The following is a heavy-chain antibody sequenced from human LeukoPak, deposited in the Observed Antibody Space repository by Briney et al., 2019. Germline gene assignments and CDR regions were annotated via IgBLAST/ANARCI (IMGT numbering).Heavy chain of an antibody. V-gene: IGHV3-43*02. CDR3: AKGTGPGAYLVDF. CDR2: ISANGDNI. Sequence: PGGSLRLSCVASGLSFTDHAMHLVRQAPGKGLEWVSLISANGDNIQYIDSVKGRFTISRDNSKNSLYLQINSLTAEDTAFYYCAKGTGPGAYLVDFWGQGTLVTVSS. D-gene: IGHD3-10*01. J-gene: IGHJ4*02. CDR1: GLSFTDHA.